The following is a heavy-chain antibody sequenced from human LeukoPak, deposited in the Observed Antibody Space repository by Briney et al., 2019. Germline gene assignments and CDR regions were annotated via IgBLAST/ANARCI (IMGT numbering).Heavy chain of an antibody. CDR2: IHPNSGGT. CDR3: AREFMTTVTLDV. D-gene: IGHD4-17*01. J-gene: IGHJ6*04. Sequence: ASVKVSCKASGYTFTGYYLHWVRQAPGQGLEWMGWIHPNSGGTNYAQKFQGRVTMTRDTSISTAYMEVSRLTSDDTAVYYCAREFMTTVTLDVWGEGTTVTVSS. CDR1: GYTFTGYY. V-gene: IGHV1-2*02.